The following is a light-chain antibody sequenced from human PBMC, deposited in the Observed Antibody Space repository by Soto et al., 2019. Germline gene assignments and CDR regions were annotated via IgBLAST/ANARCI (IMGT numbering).Light chain of an antibody. V-gene: IGLV2-8*01. CDR2: EVY. CDR1: SSDVGAYNY. CDR3: SSYAGINIFVV. J-gene: IGLJ7*01. Sequence: QSALTQPASVSGSPGQSVTISCTGTSSDVGAYNYVSWYQQHPGKAPKLIIYEVYKRPSGVPDRFSGFKSGNTASLIVSGLQPEDEADYYCSSYAGINIFVVFGGGTQLTVL.